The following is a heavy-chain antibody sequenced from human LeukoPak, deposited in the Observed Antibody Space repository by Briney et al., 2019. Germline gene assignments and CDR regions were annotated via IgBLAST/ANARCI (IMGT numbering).Heavy chain of an antibody. Sequence: GGSLRLSCAASGFTFSDYYMSWIRQAPGKGLEWVSYISSSGSTIYYADSVKGRFTISRDNAKNSLYLQMSSLRAEDTAVYCCAREGYDSSGYYYYWGQGTLVTVSS. CDR2: ISSSGSTI. V-gene: IGHV3-11*01. D-gene: IGHD3-22*01. J-gene: IGHJ4*02. CDR1: GFTFSDYY. CDR3: AREGYDSSGYYYY.